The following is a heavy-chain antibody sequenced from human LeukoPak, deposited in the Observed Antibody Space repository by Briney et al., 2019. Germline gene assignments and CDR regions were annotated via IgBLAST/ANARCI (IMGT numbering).Heavy chain of an antibody. D-gene: IGHD6-25*01. V-gene: IGHV3-21*01. CDR2: ISGGSSYI. J-gene: IGHJ4*02. CDR3: TAAWSNFDF. Sequence: GGSLRLSCAASGFTFSNYNMNWVRQAPGKGLEWVSSISGGSSYIYYADSVRGRFTISRDNAKTSLYLQMNSLRPEDTAIYYCTAAWSNFDFWGQGILVAVSP. CDR1: GFTFSNYN.